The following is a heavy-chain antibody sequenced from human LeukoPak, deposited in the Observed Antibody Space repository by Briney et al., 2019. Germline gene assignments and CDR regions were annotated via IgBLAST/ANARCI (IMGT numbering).Heavy chain of an antibody. Sequence: PSETLSLTCAVYGGSFSGYYWRWLRQPPGKGLEWIGDINYSGGTNYNPSLKSRVTISVDTTKNQFSLMLSSVTAADTAVYYCASDRQYDSSGPKALWYYYMDVWGKGTTVTVSS. J-gene: IGHJ6*03. CDR2: INYSGGT. D-gene: IGHD3-22*01. CDR1: GGSFSGYY. V-gene: IGHV4-34*01. CDR3: ASDRQYDSSGPKALWYYYMDV.